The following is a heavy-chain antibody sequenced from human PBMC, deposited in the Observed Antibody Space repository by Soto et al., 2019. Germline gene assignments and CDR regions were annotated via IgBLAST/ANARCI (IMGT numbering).Heavy chain of an antibody. Sequence: QVQLVQSGAEVKKPGASVKVSCKASGYTFTSYAMHWVRQAPGQRLEWMGWINAGNGNTKYSQKFQGRVTITRDTSASTAYMELSSLRSEDTAVYYCARTLGCSSTSCPPRIDYWGQGTLVTVSS. V-gene: IGHV1-3*01. D-gene: IGHD2-2*01. J-gene: IGHJ4*02. CDR2: INAGNGNT. CDR3: ARTLGCSSTSCPPRIDY. CDR1: GYTFTSYA.